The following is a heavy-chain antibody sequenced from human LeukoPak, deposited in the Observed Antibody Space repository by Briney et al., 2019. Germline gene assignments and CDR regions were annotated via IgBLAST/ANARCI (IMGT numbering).Heavy chain of an antibody. Sequence: PSETLSLTCTVSGYSISSYYWSWIRQPPGKGLEWIGYIYYSGSTNYKPSLKSRDTISVDTSKNQFSLKLNSVTAADTAVYYCASQYYYDSSGYLGGFDYWGQGTLVTVSS. CDR2: IYYSGST. CDR1: GYSISSYY. J-gene: IGHJ4*02. CDR3: ASQYYYDSSGYLGGFDY. D-gene: IGHD3-22*01. V-gene: IGHV4-59*01.